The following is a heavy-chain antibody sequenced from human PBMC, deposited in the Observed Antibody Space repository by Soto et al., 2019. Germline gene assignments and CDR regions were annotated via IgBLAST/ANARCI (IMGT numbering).Heavy chain of an antibody. J-gene: IGHJ4*02. CDR2: INSDGSST. CDR1: GFTFSSYW. V-gene: IGHV3-74*01. D-gene: IGHD6-19*01. Sequence: GGSLRLSCAASGFTFSSYWMHWVRQAPGKGLVWVSRINSDGSSTSYADSVKGRFTISRDNAKNTLYLQMNSLRAEDTAVYYCASSYSSGWYDYWGQGTLVTVSS. CDR3: ASSYSSGWYDY.